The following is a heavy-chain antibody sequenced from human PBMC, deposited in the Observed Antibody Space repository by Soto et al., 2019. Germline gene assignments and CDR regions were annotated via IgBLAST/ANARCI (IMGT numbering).Heavy chain of an antibody. D-gene: IGHD3-22*01. CDR1: GFTFSTYT. CDR3: AKAPVYDSSGYSFDH. J-gene: IGHJ4*02. V-gene: IGHV3-23*01. Sequence: GGSLRLSCAASGFTFSTYTMSWVRQAPGKGLEWVSAISGSGFSTSYADSVKGRFTVSRDNSKNTLYLQMNSRRAEDTAVYYCAKAPVYDSSGYSFDHWGQGTLVTVSS. CDR2: ISGSGFST.